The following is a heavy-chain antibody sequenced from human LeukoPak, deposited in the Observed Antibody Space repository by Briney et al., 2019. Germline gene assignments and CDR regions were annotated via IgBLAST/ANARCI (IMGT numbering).Heavy chain of an antibody. V-gene: IGHV3-21*01. CDR1: GFTFSSYS. J-gene: IGHJ4*02. CDR3: ARDLGYCSGGSCSPRGYFDY. CDR2: ISSSSSYI. D-gene: IGHD2-15*01. Sequence: PGGSLRLSCAASGFTFSSYSMNWVRQAPGKGLEWVSSISSSSSYIYYADSVKGRFTISRDNAKNSLYLQMNSLRAEDTAVYYCARDLGYCSGGSCSPRGYFDYWGQGTLVTVSS.